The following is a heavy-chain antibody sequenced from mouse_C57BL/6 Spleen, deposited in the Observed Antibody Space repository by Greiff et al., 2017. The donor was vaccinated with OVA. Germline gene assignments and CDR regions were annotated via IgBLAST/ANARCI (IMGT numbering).Heavy chain of an antibody. Sequence: VQLQQSGPGLVAPSQSLSITCTVSGFSLTSYGVHWVRQPPGKGLEWLVVIWSDGSTTYNSALKSRLSISKDNSKSQVFLKMNSIQTDDTAMYYCARGYYGPDYYAMDYWGQGTSVTVSS. CDR1: GFSLTSYG. V-gene: IGHV2-6*03. J-gene: IGHJ4*01. CDR2: IWSDGST. CDR3: ARGYYGPDYYAMDY. D-gene: IGHD2-1*01.